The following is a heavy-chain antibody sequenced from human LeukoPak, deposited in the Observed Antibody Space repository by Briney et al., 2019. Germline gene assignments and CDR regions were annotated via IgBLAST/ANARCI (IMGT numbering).Heavy chain of an antibody. D-gene: IGHD1-26*01. V-gene: IGHV3-72*01. CDR2: SRNKANSYST. Sequence: GGSLRLSCAASGFTFSDHYMDWVRQAPGKGLEGVGRSRNKANSYSTDYAASVKGRFTISRDDSKNSLYLQMNSLKTEDTAVYYCAKISMGATETSDSWGQGTLVTVSS. CDR1: GFTFSDHY. J-gene: IGHJ5*01. CDR3: AKISMGATETSDS.